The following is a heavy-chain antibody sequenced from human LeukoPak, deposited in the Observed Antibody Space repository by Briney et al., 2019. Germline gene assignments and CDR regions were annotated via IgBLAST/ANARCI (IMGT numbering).Heavy chain of an antibody. Sequence: SETLSLTCAVYGGSFSGYYWSWIRQPPGKGLEWIGEINHSGSTNYNPSLKSRVSISVDTSKNQFSLKLSSVTAADTAVHYCARVSVAVAGTGHFDYWGQGTLVTVSS. V-gene: IGHV4-34*01. D-gene: IGHD6-19*01. CDR1: GGSFSGYY. J-gene: IGHJ4*02. CDR3: ARVSVAVAGTGHFDY. CDR2: INHSGST.